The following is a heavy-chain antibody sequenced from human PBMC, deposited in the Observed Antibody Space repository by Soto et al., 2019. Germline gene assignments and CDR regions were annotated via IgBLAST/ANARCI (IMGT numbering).Heavy chain of an antibody. V-gene: IGHV4-39*01. CDR1: GGSISSSSYY. J-gene: IGHJ4*02. CDR3: ARLSADDSSDY. D-gene: IGHD3-22*01. Sequence: QLQLQESGPGLVKPSETLSLTCTVSGGSISSSSYYWGWIRQPPGKGLEWIGSIYYSGSTYYNPSLKSRVTISVDTSKNQFSRKLSSVTAADTAVYYCARLSADDSSDYWGQGTLVTVSS. CDR2: IYYSGST.